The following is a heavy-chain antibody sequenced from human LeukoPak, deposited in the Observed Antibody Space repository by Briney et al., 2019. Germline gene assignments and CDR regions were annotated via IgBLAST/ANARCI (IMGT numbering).Heavy chain of an antibody. CDR3: AIYYDSSGYETMNAFDI. J-gene: IGHJ3*02. CDR1: GFTFSSYG. Sequence: GGSLRLSCAASGFTFSSYGMHWVRQAPGKGLEWVAVISYDGSNKYYADSVKGRFTISRDNSKNTLYLQMNSLRAEDTAVYYCAIYYDSSGYETMNAFDIWGQGTMVTISS. CDR2: ISYDGSNK. V-gene: IGHV3-30*03. D-gene: IGHD3-22*01.